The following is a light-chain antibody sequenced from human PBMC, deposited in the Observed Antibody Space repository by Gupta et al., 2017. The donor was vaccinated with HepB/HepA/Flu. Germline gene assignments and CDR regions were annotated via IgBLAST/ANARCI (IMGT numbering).Light chain of an antibody. Sequence: EIVLTQSPATLSLSPGERATLSCRASQSINYYLAWYQQKPGQAPRLVIYDASRRATGIPARFSGSGSGTDFTLTISSRESEDFATYYCQQHSKWPPYIFGQGTXLQIK. CDR3: QQHSKWPPYI. CDR2: DAS. V-gene: IGKV3-11*01. J-gene: IGKJ2*01. CDR1: QSINYY.